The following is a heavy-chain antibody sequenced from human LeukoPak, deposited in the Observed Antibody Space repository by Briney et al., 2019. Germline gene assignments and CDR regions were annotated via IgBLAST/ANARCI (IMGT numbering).Heavy chain of an antibody. V-gene: IGHV1-18*01. CDR3: ARDREPAYCGGDCYPNWFDP. CDR2: ISVYNGNT. D-gene: IGHD2-21*02. CDR1: GYTFTSYG. J-gene: IGHJ5*02. Sequence: ASVKVSCKASGYTFTSYGISWVRQAPGQGLEWMGWISVYNGNTNYAQKLQGRVTMTTDTSTSTAYMKLRSLRSDDTAVYYCARDREPAYCGGDCYPNWFDPWGQGTLVTVSS.